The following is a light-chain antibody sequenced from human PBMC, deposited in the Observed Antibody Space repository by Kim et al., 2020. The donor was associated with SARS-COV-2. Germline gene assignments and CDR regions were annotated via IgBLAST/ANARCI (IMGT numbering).Light chain of an antibody. J-gene: IGKJ4*01. CDR2: GAS. V-gene: IGKV3-15*01. Sequence: EIVMTQSPPTLSVSPGERATLSCRASQSVSSNLAWYHQKPGQAPRLLIYGASTRATGIPARFSGSGSGTEFTLTISSLQSEDVGVYYCQQYNNWPPLTLGGGTKVDIK. CDR3: QQYNNWPPLT. CDR1: QSVSSN.